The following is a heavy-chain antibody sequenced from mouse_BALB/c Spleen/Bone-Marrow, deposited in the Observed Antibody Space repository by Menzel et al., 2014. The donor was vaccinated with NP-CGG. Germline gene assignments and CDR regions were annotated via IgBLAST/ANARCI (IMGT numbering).Heavy chain of an antibody. CDR2: ISSGGST. Sequence: EVQGVESGGGLVKPGGSLKLSCAASGFTFSSYAMSWVRQTPEKRLEWVASISSGGSTYYPDSVKGRFTISRENARNILYLQMSSLRSEDTAMYYCASPLYYGLHYYAMDYWGQVTSVTVSS. D-gene: IGHD1-2*01. CDR3: ASPLYYGLHYYAMDY. CDR1: GFTFSSYA. J-gene: IGHJ4*01. V-gene: IGHV5-6-5*01.